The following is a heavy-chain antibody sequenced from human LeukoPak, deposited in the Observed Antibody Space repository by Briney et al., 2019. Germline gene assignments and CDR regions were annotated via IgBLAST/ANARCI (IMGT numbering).Heavy chain of an antibody. CDR2: LSWNSGSI. J-gene: IGHJ6*02. D-gene: IGHD5-18*01. Sequence: GGSLRLSCALSGFTFDDYAMHWVRQARGGGLEWVSGLSWNSGSIGYAPSVKGRFTISRDNAKISLYLQMNSLRAEDTALYYCAKDVDTAMVTGGMDVWGQGTTVTVSS. V-gene: IGHV3-9*01. CDR1: GFTFDDYA. CDR3: AKDVDTAMVTGGMDV.